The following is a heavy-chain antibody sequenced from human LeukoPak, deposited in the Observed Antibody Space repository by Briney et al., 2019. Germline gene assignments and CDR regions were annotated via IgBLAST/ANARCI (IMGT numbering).Heavy chain of an antibody. Sequence: PSETLSLTCAVSGGSISSSSYYWGWIRQPPGKGLEWIGSIYYSGSTYYNPSLKSRVTISVDTSKNQLSLKLSSVTAADTAVYYCARHKGNDFWSGYTYYYYYMDVWGKGTTVTVSS. V-gene: IGHV4-39*01. D-gene: IGHD3-3*01. CDR2: IYYSGST. CDR1: GGSISSSSYY. CDR3: ARHKGNDFWSGYTYYYYYMDV. J-gene: IGHJ6*03.